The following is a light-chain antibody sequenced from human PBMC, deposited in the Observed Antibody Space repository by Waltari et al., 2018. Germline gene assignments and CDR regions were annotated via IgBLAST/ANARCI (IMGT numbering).Light chain of an antibody. CDR1: SGHTSNV. CDR3: QTGGHGTWV. CDR2: VNSDGSH. V-gene: IGLV4-69*01. J-gene: IGLJ3*02. Sequence: QLVLTQSPSASASLGASVRLTCTLSSGHTSNVIAWHQQQPEKGPRYLMKVNSDGSHTKGDEIHYRFSGSSYGAARYRTISSLQSEDEADYYCQTGGHGTWVFGGGTKLTVL.